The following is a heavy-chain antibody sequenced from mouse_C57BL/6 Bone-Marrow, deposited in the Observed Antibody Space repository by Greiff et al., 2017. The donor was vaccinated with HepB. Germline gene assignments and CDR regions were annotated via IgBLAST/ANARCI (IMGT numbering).Heavy chain of an antibody. D-gene: IGHD1-1*01. CDR1: GYTFTSYW. CDR2: IHPNSGST. CDR3: ARILYYYGSSSFAY. J-gene: IGHJ3*01. V-gene: IGHV1-64*01. Sequence: VQLQQPGAELVKPGASVKLSCKASGYTFTSYWMHWVKQRPGQGLEWIGMIHPNSGSTNYNEKFKSKATLTVDKSSSTAYMQLSSLTSEDSAVYYCARILYYYGSSSFAYWGQGTLVTVSA.